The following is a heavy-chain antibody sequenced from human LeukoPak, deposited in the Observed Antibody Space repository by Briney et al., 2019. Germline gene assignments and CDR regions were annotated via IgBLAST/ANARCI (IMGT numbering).Heavy chain of an antibody. D-gene: IGHD3-10*01. V-gene: IGHV4-39*07. Sequence: SETLSLTCTVSGGAISSGSYYWGWIRQPPGKGLEWIGSIYYSGSTYYNPSLKSRVTISVDTSKNQFSLKLSSVTAADTAVYYCARVCHYGSGSYPLFDYRGQGTLVTVSS. CDR2: IYYSGST. J-gene: IGHJ4*02. CDR3: ARVCHYGSGSYPLFDY. CDR1: GGAISSGSYY.